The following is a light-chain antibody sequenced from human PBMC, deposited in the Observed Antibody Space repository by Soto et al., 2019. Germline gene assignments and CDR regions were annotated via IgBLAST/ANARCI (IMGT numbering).Light chain of an antibody. Sequence: QSVLTQPASVSGSPGQSITISCTGTSSVIGSYTLVSWYQQHPGKAPKLLIYEVSKRPSGVSSRFSGSRSGNTASLTISGLQAEDEADYFCCSYAGSFTYVFGTGTKVTVL. CDR2: EVS. CDR3: CSYAGSFTYV. J-gene: IGLJ1*01. V-gene: IGLV2-23*02. CDR1: SSVIGSYTL.